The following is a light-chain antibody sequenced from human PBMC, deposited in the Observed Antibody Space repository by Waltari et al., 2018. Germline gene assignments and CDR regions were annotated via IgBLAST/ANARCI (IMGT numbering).Light chain of an antibody. CDR1: RSVGNN. CDR3: QQRSTWGA. CDR2: GGG. V-gene: IGKV3-11*01. Sequence: EIVLTQSPATLSLSLGERATLSCRASRSVGNNLAWYQHRPGQAPRLLIHGGGIRATGVPDRFRASASGTEFTLTISRLEAEDFAVYYCQQRSTWGAFGQGTKVDI. J-gene: IGKJ1*01.